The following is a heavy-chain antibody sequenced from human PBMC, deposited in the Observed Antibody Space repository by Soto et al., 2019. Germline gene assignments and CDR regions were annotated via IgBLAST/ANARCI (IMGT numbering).Heavy chain of an antibody. Sequence: QVQLVESGGGVVQPGRSLRLSCAASGFTFSSYGMHWVRQAPGKGLEWVAVIWYDGSNKYYADSVKGRFTISRDNSKNTLYLQMNSLRAEDTAVYYCARDRTWIVYNWNDEVNYYYGMDVWGQGTTVTVSS. CDR1: GFTFSSYG. D-gene: IGHD1-20*01. CDR2: IWYDGSNK. V-gene: IGHV3-33*01. J-gene: IGHJ6*02. CDR3: ARDRTWIVYNWNDEVNYYYGMDV.